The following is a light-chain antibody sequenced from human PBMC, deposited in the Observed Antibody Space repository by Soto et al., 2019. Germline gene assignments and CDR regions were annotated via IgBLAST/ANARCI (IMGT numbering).Light chain of an antibody. CDR3: PHYVGPPPKYT. CDR1: QSVSSSS. Sequence: EIVLTQSPGTLSLSPGERATLSCRASQSVSSSSLAWYQQKPGQAPRLLIYAASSRASGIPGRFSGSGSGTAXPLTISTLEPDDFALXXCPHYVGPPPKYTPPQGP. V-gene: IGKV3-20*01. J-gene: IGKJ2*01. CDR2: AAS.